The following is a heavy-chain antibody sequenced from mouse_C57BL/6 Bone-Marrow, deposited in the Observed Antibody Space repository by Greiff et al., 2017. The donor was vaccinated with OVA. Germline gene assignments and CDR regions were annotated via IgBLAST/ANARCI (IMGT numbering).Heavy chain of an antibody. CDR1: GFTFNTYA. CDR3: VRDGGNYYGSRTWFAY. J-gene: IGHJ3*01. CDR2: IRSKSSNYAT. V-gene: IGHV10-3*01. Sequence: DVKLVESGGGLVQPKGSLKLSCAASGFTFNTYAMHWVRQAPGKGLEWVARIRSKSSNYATYYADSVKDRFTISRDDSQSMLYLQMNNLKTEDTAMYYCVRDGGNYYGSRTWFAYWGQGTLVTVSA. D-gene: IGHD1-1*01.